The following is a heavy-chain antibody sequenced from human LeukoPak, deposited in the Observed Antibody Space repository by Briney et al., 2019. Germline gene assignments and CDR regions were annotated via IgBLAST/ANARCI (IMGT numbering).Heavy chain of an antibody. CDR1: GYTFTGYG. V-gene: IGHV1-18*01. CDR2: ISAYNGNT. Sequence: ASVKVSCKASGYTFTGYGISWVRQAPGQGLEWMGWISAYNGNTNYAQKLQGRVTTTTDTSTSTAYMELRSLRSDDTAVYYCARAPPSGSYYGGAFDYWGQGTLVTVSS. D-gene: IGHD1-26*01. J-gene: IGHJ4*02. CDR3: ARAPPSGSYYGGAFDY.